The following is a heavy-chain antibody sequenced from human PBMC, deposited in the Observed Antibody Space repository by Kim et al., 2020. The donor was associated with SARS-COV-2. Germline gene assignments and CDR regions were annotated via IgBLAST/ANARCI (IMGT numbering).Heavy chain of an antibody. CDR3: ARKDPRGYSYSRPQGFDY. V-gene: IGHV4-4*02. Sequence: SETLSLTCAVSGGSISSSNWWSWVRQPPGKGLEWIGEIYHSGSTNYNPSLKSRVTISVDKSKNQFSLKLSSVTAADTAVYYCARKDPRGYSYSRPQGFDYWGQGTLVTVSS. J-gene: IGHJ4*02. CDR2: IYHSGST. D-gene: IGHD5-18*01. CDR1: GGSISSSNW.